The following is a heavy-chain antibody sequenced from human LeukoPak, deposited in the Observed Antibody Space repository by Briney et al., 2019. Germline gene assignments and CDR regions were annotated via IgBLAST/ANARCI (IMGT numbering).Heavy chain of an antibody. J-gene: IGHJ5*02. V-gene: IGHV4-39*07. Sequence: ETLSLTCTVSGGSISSSSYYWGWIRQPPGKGLEWIGSIYYSGSTYYNPSLKSRVTISVDTSKNQFSLKLSSVTAADTAVYYCARSLYYYGSGSSNWFDPWGQGTLVTVSS. CDR2: IYYSGST. CDR3: ARSLYYYGSGSSNWFDP. CDR1: GGSISSSSYY. D-gene: IGHD3-10*01.